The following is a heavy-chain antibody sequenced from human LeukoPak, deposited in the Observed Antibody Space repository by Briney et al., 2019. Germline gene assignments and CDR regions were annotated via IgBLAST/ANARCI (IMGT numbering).Heavy chain of an antibody. CDR1: GFTFGDYA. CDR2: IRSKAYGGTT. CDR3: TGGVYYDSSGGDY. D-gene: IGHD3-22*01. Sequence: GGTLRLSCTASGFTFGDYAMSWFRQAPGKGLEWVGFIRSKAYGGTTEYAASVKGRFTISRDDSKSIAYLQMNSLKTEDTAVYYCTGGVYYDSSGGDYWGQGTLVTVSS. J-gene: IGHJ4*02. V-gene: IGHV3-49*03.